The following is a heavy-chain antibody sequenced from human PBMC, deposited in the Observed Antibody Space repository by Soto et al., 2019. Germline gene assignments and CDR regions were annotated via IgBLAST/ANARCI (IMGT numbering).Heavy chain of an antibody. J-gene: IGHJ6*02. CDR2: IDPSDSHT. V-gene: IGHV5-10-1*01. Sequence: GESLKISCKGSGYSFTSYWINWVRQMPGKGLEWLGRIDPSDSHTDYSPSFQGHVTFSADKSISTAYLQWSSLKASDTAMYYCATRRRTYYYYGMDVWGQGTTVTVSS. CDR1: GYSFTSYW. CDR3: ATRRRTYYYYGMDV.